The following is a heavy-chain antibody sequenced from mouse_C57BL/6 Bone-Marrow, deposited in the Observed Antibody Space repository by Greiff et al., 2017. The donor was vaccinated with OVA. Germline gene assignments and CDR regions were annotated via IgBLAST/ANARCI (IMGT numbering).Heavy chain of an antibody. J-gene: IGHJ3*01. V-gene: IGHV1-81*01. Sequence: QVQLQQSGTELARPGASVKLSCKASGYTFTTYWISWVKQRPGQGLEWIGEIDPRNGYTHYNEKFKGKATLTADKSSSTTYMELRSLTSEDSAVYFCERGRDYWGQGTLVTVSA. CDR2: IDPRNGYT. CDR1: GYTFTTYW. CDR3: ERGRDY.